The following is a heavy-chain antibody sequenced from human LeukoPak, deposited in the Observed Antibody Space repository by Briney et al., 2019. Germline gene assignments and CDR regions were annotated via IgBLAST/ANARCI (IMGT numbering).Heavy chain of an antibody. V-gene: IGHV1-2*02. Sequence: ASVKVSCKASGYTFTGYYMHWVRQAPGQGLEWMGWINPNSGGTNYAQKFQGRLTMTTDTSTSTAYMELRSLRSDDTAVYYCARDPIAVAGWYYYYMDFWGTGTSVTVSS. CDR3: ARDPIAVAGWYYYYMDF. D-gene: IGHD6-19*01. J-gene: IGHJ6*03. CDR2: INPNSGGT. CDR1: GYTFTGYY.